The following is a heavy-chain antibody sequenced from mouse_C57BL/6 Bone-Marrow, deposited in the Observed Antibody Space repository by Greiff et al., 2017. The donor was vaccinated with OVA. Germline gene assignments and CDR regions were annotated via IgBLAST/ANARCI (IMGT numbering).Heavy chain of an antibody. J-gene: IGHJ4*01. CDR3: ASLWLRRGRYYAMDY. V-gene: IGHV5-4*03. CDR2: LSDGGSYT. D-gene: IGHD2-2*01. CDR1: GFTFSSYA. Sequence: VKLVESGGGLVKPGGSLKLSCAASGFTFSSYAMSWVRQTPEKRLECVATLSDGGSYTYYPDNVKGRFTISRDNAKNNLYLQMSHLKSEDTAMYYCASLWLRRGRYYAMDYWGQGTSVTVSS.